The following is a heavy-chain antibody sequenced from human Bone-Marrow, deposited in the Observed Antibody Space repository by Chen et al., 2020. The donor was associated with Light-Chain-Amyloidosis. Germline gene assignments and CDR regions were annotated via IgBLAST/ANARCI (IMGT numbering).Heavy chain of an antibody. Sequence: QVQLVESWGGVVQPGRSLRLSCAASGFTFSSYGMHWVRQAPGKGLEWVAVISYDGSNKYYADSVKGRFTISRDNSKNTLYLQMNSLRAEDTAVYYCAKGGYYDRTPDSFDIWGQGTMVTVSS. V-gene: IGHV3-30*18. J-gene: IGHJ3*02. CDR2: ISYDGSNK. CDR1: GFTFSSYG. D-gene: IGHD3-22*01. CDR3: AKGGYYDRTPDSFDI.